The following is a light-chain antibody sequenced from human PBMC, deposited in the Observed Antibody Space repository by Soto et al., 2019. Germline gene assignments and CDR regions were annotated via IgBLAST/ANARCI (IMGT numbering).Light chain of an antibody. Sequence: QSVLTQPASVSGSPGQSITISCTGTSXDVGGYKYVSWYQQHPGKAPKLMIYDVTSRPSGISNRFSGSKSGNTAFLIISGLQAEDEADYYCISYTSSDTYVFGTGTKVTVL. J-gene: IGLJ1*01. CDR3: ISYTSSDTYV. CDR2: DVT. CDR1: SXDVGGYKY. V-gene: IGLV2-14*01.